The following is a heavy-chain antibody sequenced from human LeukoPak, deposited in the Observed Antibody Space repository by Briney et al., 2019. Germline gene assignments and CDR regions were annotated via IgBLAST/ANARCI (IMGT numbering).Heavy chain of an antibody. D-gene: IGHD4-11*01. Sequence: SETLSLTCTVSGDSISSSSYYWGWIRQPPGKGLEWFGSINYGGHTYYNSSLQSRVTISVDTSKNQFSLMLTSVTAADTAVYYCARVVYSHYWPEGMDVWGQGTTVTVSS. CDR1: GDSISSSSYY. J-gene: IGHJ6*02. CDR2: INYGGHT. V-gene: IGHV4-39*07. CDR3: ARVVYSHYWPEGMDV.